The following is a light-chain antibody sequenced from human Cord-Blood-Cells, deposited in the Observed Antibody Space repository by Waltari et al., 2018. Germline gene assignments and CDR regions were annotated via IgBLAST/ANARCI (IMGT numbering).Light chain of an antibody. CDR3: CSYAGSSTWV. V-gene: IGLV2-23*01. Sequence: QSALPQPASVSGSPGQSITLSCTGTSSAVGSYTLVSWYQQHPGKAPKLMIYEGSKRPSGVSNRFSGSKSGNTASLTISGLQAEDEADYYCCSYAGSSTWVFGGGTKLTVL. J-gene: IGLJ3*02. CDR1: SSAVGSYTL. CDR2: EGS.